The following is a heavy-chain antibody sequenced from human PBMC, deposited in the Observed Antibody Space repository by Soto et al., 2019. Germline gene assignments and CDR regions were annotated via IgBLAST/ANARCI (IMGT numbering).Heavy chain of an antibody. J-gene: IGHJ5*02. Sequence: QVQLQQWGAGLLKPSETLSLTCAVYGGSFSGYYWSWIRQPPGKGLEWIGEINHSGSTNYNPSLKSRVTISVDPSKNQFSLKLSSVTAADTAVYYCARGITMVRGVTYNWFDPWGQGTLVTVSS. V-gene: IGHV4-34*01. CDR3: ARGITMVRGVTYNWFDP. CDR1: GGSFSGYY. CDR2: INHSGST. D-gene: IGHD3-10*01.